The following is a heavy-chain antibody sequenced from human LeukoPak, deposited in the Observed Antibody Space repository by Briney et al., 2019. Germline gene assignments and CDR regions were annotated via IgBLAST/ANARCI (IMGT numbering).Heavy chain of an antibody. Sequence: ASAKVSCKASGYTFTSYYMHWVRQAPGQGLEWMGIINPSGGSTSYAQKFQGRVTMTRDTSTSTVCMELSSLRSEDTAVYYCARVSSDCSSTSCYVYDAFDIWGQGTMVTVSS. V-gene: IGHV1-46*01. CDR2: INPSGGST. J-gene: IGHJ3*02. CDR1: GYTFTSYY. D-gene: IGHD2-2*01. CDR3: ARVSSDCSSTSCYVYDAFDI.